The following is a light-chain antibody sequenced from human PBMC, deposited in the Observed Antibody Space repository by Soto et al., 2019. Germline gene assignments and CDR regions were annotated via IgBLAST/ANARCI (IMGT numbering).Light chain of an antibody. CDR3: SSYTSSSTYV. J-gene: IGLJ1*01. Sequence: QSALTQPASVSGSPXXSXTISCTGTSSDVGGYNYVSWYQQHPGKAPKLMIYEVSYRPSAVSNRFSGSKSGNTASLTISGLKAEDEADYYCSSYTSSSTYVFGTGTKLTVL. V-gene: IGLV2-14*01. CDR2: EVS. CDR1: SSDVGGYNY.